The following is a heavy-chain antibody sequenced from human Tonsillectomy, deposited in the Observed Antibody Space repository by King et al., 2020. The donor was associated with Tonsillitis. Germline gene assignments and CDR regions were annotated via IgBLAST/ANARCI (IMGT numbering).Heavy chain of an antibody. Sequence: VQLQQWGAGLLKPSETLSLTCAVYGGSFSGYYWSWIRQPPGKGLEWIGEINHSGSTNYNPSLKSRVTISVDTSKNQFSLKLSSVTAADTAVYYCARKVSVAGTGRYFQHWGPGTLVTVSS. CDR2: INHSGST. J-gene: IGHJ1*01. D-gene: IGHD6-19*01. V-gene: IGHV4-34*01. CDR3: ARKVSVAGTGRYFQH. CDR1: GGSFSGYY.